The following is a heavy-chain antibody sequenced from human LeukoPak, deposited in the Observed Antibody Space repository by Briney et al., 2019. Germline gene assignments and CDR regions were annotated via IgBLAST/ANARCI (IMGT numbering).Heavy chain of an antibody. CDR2: INHSGST. D-gene: IGHD3-16*02. V-gene: IGHV4-34*01. J-gene: IGHJ4*02. Sequence: PSETLSLTCAVYGGSFSGYYWSWIRQPPGKGLEWIGEINHSGSTNYNPSLKSRVTISVDTSKNQFSLKLSSVTAADTAVYYCARGSHYDYVWGSYRLYFDYWGQGTLVTVSS. CDR1: GGSFSGYY. CDR3: ARGSHYDYVWGSYRLYFDY.